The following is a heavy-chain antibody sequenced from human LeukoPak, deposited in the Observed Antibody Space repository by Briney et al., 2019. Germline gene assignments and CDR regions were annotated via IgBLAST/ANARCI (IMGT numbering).Heavy chain of an antibody. D-gene: IGHD5-24*01. V-gene: IGHV1-69*13. CDR3: AIHLENGYNPFDY. Sequence: GASVKVSCKASGGTFSNYIISWVRQAPGQGLEWMGGIIPIFGTANYAQKFQGRVTITADESTSTAYMELSSLRSEDTAVYYCAIHLENGYNPFDYWGQGTLVTVSS. CDR2: IIPIFGTA. J-gene: IGHJ4*02. CDR1: GGTFSNYI.